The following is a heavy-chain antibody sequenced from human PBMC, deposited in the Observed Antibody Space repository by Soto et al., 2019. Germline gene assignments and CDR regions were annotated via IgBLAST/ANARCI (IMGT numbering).Heavy chain of an antibody. Sequence: SETLSLTCAVSGGSISSSNWWNWVRQPPGKGLEWIGEIHHSGSTNYNPSLKSRVTISVDKSKNQFSLKLNSVTAADTAVYYCAKDAIMVSSSYNYFDYWGQGTLVTVSS. CDR3: AKDAIMVSSSYNYFDY. CDR1: GGSISSSNW. J-gene: IGHJ4*02. V-gene: IGHV4-4*02. CDR2: IHHSGST. D-gene: IGHD6-13*01.